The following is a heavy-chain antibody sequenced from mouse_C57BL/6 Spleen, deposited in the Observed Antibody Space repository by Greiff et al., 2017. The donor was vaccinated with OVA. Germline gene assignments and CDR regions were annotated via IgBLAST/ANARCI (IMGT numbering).Heavy chain of an antibody. J-gene: IGHJ4*01. CDR2: IRTKANGYTT. CDR3: ARSFIKTVGGYAMDY. CDR1: GFTFTDYY. V-gene: IGHV7-3*01. D-gene: IGHD1-1*01. Sequence: DVKLVESGGGLVQPGGSLSLSCAASGFTFTDYYMSWVRQPPGKALEWLGFIRTKANGYTTEYSASVKGRFTIYRDNSQSSLYLQMNALRAEDSATYYCARSFIKTVGGYAMDYWGQGTSVTVSS.